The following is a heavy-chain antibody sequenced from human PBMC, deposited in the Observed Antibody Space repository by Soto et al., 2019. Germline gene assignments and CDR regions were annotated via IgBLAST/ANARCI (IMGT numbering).Heavy chain of an antibody. J-gene: IGHJ3*02. CDR2: IYSGGST. CDR1: GLTVSSNY. D-gene: IGHD6-19*01. V-gene: IGHV3-66*01. CDR3: AWYISGWYASAFVI. Sequence: GGSLRLSCAASGLTVSSNYMSWVRQAPGKGLEWVSVIYSGGSTYYADSVKGRFTISRDNSKNTLYLQMNSLRAEDTAVYYCAWYISGWYASAFVISGQAPMLSV.